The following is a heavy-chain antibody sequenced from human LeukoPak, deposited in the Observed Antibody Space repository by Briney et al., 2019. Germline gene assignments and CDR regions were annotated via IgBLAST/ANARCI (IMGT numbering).Heavy chain of an antibody. J-gene: IGHJ4*02. D-gene: IGHD3-22*01. CDR1: GFSLSTSGMC. Sequence: SGPKLVNPTQTLTLTCTFSGFSLSTSGMCVSWIRQPPGKALEWLARIDWDDDKYYSTSLKTRLTISKDTSKNQVVLTMTNMDPVDTATSYCARGRYYYDSSGYFNFDYWGQGALVTVSS. V-gene: IGHV2-70*11. CDR2: IDWDDDK. CDR3: ARGRYYYDSSGYFNFDY.